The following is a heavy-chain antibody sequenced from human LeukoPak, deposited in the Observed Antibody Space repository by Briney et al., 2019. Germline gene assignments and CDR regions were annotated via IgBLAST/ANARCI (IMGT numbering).Heavy chain of an antibody. V-gene: IGHV3-48*03. CDR3: ARGLRFGD. Sequence: GGSLRLSCAASGSTFSDHEMNWVRQAPGKGLEWLSDISSSGATISYADSVKGRFTISRDNAKNLLYLQMNSLRAEDAAVYYCARGLRFGDWGQGALVTVSS. CDR2: ISSSGATI. J-gene: IGHJ5*02. CDR1: GSTFSDHE. D-gene: IGHD2-21*01.